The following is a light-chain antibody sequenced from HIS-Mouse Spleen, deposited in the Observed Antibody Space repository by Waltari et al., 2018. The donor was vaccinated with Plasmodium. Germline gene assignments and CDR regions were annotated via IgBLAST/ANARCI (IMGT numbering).Light chain of an antibody. J-gene: IGKJ2*01. CDR1: QSISSY. V-gene: IGKV1-39*01. CDR3: QQRYSTLYT. CDR2: AAS. Sequence: DIQMTQSPSSLSASVGDRVTITCRASQSISSYLNWYQQKPGKAPKLRIYAASSLQSGVPSRFSCSGSGTDFPLTISSLQPEDFATYYCQQRYSTLYTFGQGTKLEIK.